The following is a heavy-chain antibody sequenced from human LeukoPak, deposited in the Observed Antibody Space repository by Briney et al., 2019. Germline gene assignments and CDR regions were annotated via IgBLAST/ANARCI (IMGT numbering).Heavy chain of an antibody. CDR1: GFTFSDYY. J-gene: IGHJ3*02. D-gene: IGHD2-15*01. V-gene: IGHV3-11*01. CDR2: ISSSGSTI. Sequence: GGSLRLSCAASGFTFSDYYMSWIRQAPGKGLEWVSYISSSGSTIYYADSVKGRFTISRDNSKNTLYLQMNSLRAEDTAIYYCAKHCGGGNCFAFDIWGQGTMVSVSS. CDR3: AKHCGGGNCFAFDI.